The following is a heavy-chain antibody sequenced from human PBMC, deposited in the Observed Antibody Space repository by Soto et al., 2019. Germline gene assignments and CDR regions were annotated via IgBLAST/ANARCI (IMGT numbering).Heavy chain of an antibody. CDR3: ARVVGAITNGDAFDI. V-gene: IGHV4-59*01. CDR1: GGSISSYY. D-gene: IGHD1-26*01. J-gene: IGHJ3*02. CDR2: IYYSGST. Sequence: QVQLQELGPGLVKPSETLSLTCTVSGGSISSYYWSWMRQPPGKGLEWIVYIYYSGSTNYNPSLKGRVTLSVDTSKYQFSLKLSTVTAADTAVYYCARVVGAITNGDAFDIWGQGTMVTVSS.